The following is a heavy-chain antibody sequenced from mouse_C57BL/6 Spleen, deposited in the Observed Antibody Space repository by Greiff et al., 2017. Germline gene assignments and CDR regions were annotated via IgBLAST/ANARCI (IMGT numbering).Heavy chain of an antibody. V-gene: IGHV1-9*01. D-gene: IGHD2-4*01. CDR2: ILPGSGST. CDR1: GYTFPGYW. Sequence: QVQLQQSGAELMKPGASVKLSCKATGYTFPGYWIEWVKQRPGHGLEWIGEILPGSGSTNYTEKFKGKATFTADTSSNTAYMQLSSLTTEDSAIYYCARSDDYVYYYAMDYWGQGTSVTVSS. CDR3: ARSDDYVYYYAMDY. J-gene: IGHJ4*01.